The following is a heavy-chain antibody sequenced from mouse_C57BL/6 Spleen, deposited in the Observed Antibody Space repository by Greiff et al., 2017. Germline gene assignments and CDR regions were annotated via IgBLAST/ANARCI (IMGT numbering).Heavy chain of an antibody. CDR1: GYTFTDYY. Sequence: EVQLQQSGPELVKPGASVKISCKASGYTFTDYYMNWVKQSHGKSLEWIGDINPNNGGTSYNQKFKGKATLTVDKSSSTAYMELRSLTSEDSAVYYCAREGATVVKAMDYWGQGTSVTVSS. CDR3: AREGATVVKAMDY. V-gene: IGHV1-26*01. CDR2: INPNNGGT. D-gene: IGHD1-1*01. J-gene: IGHJ4*01.